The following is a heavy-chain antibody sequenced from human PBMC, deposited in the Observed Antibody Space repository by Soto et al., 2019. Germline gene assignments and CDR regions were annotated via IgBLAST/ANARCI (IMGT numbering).Heavy chain of an antibody. V-gene: IGHV3-23*01. Sequence: GGSLRLSCAASGFTFSSYAMSWVRQAPGKGLEWVSAISGSGGSTYYADSVKGRFTIFRDNSKNTLYLQMNRLRVEDTAIYYCAKADYDILTGLSIWGQGTLVTVSS. J-gene: IGHJ4*02. CDR2: ISGSGGST. D-gene: IGHD3-9*01. CDR1: GFTFSSYA. CDR3: AKADYDILTGLSI.